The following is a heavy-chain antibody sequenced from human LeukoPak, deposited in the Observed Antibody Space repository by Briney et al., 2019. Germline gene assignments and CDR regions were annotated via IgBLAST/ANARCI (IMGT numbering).Heavy chain of an antibody. Sequence: SETLSLTCTVSGGSISSYYWSWIRQPAGKGLEWIGRIYTTGSTYYNPSLKSRVTMSVDTSENQFSLKLSSVTAADTAVYYCARLQLWEYYFDYWGQGTLVTVSS. CDR3: ARLQLWEYYFDY. CDR2: IYTTGST. J-gene: IGHJ4*02. V-gene: IGHV4-4*07. CDR1: GGSISSYY. D-gene: IGHD1-1*01.